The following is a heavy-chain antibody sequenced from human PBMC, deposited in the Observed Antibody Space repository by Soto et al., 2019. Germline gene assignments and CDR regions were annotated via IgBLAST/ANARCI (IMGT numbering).Heavy chain of an antibody. CDR2: ISYDGSNK. V-gene: IGHV3-30*18. Sequence: QVQLVESGGDVVQPGRSLRLSCAASGFTFSSYGMHWVRQAPGEGLEWVALISYDGSNKYYADSVKGRFTISRDYSKNTLYLQMNSLRAEDTAVYYCAKGPAIVLVPAAMNYYYGMDVWGQGTTVTVSS. J-gene: IGHJ6*02. D-gene: IGHD2-2*01. CDR1: GFTFSSYG. CDR3: AKGPAIVLVPAAMNYYYGMDV.